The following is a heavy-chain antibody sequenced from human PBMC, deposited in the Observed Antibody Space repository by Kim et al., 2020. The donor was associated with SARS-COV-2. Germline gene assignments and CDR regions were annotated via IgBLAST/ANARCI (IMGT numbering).Heavy chain of an antibody. D-gene: IGHD3-9*01. CDR3: TTDSHVLRYFDWLFDY. V-gene: IGHV3-15*01. Sequence: PVKGRFTISRDYSKNTLYLQMNSLKTEDTAVYYCTTDSHVLRYFDWLFDYWGQGTLVTVSS. J-gene: IGHJ4*02.